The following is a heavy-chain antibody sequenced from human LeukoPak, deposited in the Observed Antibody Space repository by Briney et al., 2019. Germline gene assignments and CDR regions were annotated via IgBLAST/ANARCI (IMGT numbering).Heavy chain of an antibody. D-gene: IGHD6-6*01. J-gene: IGHJ4*02. Sequence: PSETLSLTCTVSGGSMTIDNYYWAWIRQPPGKGLEWLGSVFYSGTTYYNPSLSNRVTISVDTSKNQFSLKLSSVTAADTAVYYCARGVARSSKFHFSYYFDYWGQGTLVTVSS. CDR2: VFYSGTT. CDR3: ARGVARSSKFHFSYYFDY. V-gene: IGHV4-39*07. CDR1: GGSMTIDNYY.